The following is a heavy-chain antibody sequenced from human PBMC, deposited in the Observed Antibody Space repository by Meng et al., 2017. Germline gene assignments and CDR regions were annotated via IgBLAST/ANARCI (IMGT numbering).Heavy chain of an antibody. J-gene: IGHJ4*02. Sequence: QGQLVHAGAEVKEPGASVKVSCKASGYTFTSYAMHWVRQAPGQSLEWMGWLNAGNGDTKYSQKFQGRVTITRDSSASTAYMELSSLRSEDTAVYYCARDSCTGGICYRGSFDYWAQGTLVTVSS. CDR2: LNAGNGDT. D-gene: IGHD2-15*01. V-gene: IGHV1-3*01. CDR3: ARDSCTGGICYRGSFDY. CDR1: GYTFTSYA.